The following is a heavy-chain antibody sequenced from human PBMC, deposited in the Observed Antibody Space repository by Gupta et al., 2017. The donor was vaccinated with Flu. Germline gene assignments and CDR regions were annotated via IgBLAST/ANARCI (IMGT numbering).Heavy chain of an antibody. V-gene: IGHV1-2*04. CDR1: GYTFTGYY. D-gene: IGHD6-13*01. Sequence: QVQLVQSGAEVKKPGASVKVSCKASGYTFTGYYMHWVRQAPGQGLEWMGWSNPNSGGTNYAQKCQGWVTMTRDTSISTAYMELSRLRSDDTAVYYCALKLVLGYYFDYWGQGTLVTVSS. CDR3: ALKLVLGYYFDY. J-gene: IGHJ4*02. CDR2: SNPNSGGT.